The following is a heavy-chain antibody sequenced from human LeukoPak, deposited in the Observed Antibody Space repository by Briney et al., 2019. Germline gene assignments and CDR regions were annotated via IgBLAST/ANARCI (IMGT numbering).Heavy chain of an antibody. CDR1: GFTFSSYG. CDR3: ATFPVLRFLEWTDKGAFDI. V-gene: IGHV3-30*02. J-gene: IGHJ3*02. CDR2: IRYDGSDK. Sequence: GGSLRLSCAASGFTFSSYGMHWVRQAPGKGLEWVAFIRYDGSDKYYADSVKGRFTISRDNSKNTLYLQMNSLRAEDTAVYYCATFPVLRFLEWTDKGAFDIWGQGTMVTVSS. D-gene: IGHD3-3*01.